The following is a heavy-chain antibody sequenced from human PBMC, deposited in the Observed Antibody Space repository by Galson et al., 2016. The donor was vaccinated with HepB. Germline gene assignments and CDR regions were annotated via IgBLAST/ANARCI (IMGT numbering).Heavy chain of an antibody. V-gene: IGHV1-69*04. J-gene: IGHJ4*02. Sequence: SVKVSCKASGGTFSNYAIGWVRQVPRQGLEWMGRIIPILGIDNYAHSFQGRVTITADTSTSTAYMELWSLKSDDTAVYYCVRDINWGKRGLPDSLGDYWGQGTLVTVSS. CDR1: GGTFSNYA. CDR2: IIPILGID. D-gene: IGHD7-27*01. CDR3: VRDINWGKRGLPDSLGDY.